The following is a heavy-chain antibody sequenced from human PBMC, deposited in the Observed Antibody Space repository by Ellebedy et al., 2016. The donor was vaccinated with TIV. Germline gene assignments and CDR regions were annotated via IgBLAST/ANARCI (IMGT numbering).Heavy chain of an antibody. CDR2: IKEDGSEK. V-gene: IGHV3-7*01. CDR3: ARAPPANDPFDH. J-gene: IGHJ4*02. CDR1: GFTFSSYW. D-gene: IGHD2-2*01. Sequence: GESLKISXAASGFTFSSYWMSWVRQAPGKGLEWVANIKEDGSEKYYVDSVKGRFTISRDNARNSLYLQMNSLRAEDTAVYHCARAPPANDPFDHWGQGTLVTVSS.